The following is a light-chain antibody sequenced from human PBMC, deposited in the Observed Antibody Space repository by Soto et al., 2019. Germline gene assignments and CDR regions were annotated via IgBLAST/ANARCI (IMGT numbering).Light chain of an antibody. CDR2: AAS. V-gene: IGKV1-9*01. CDR3: QQLDSYPRT. J-gene: IGKJ3*01. Sequence: IQLTQSPSSLSASVGDRVTITCRASQGISSYLAWYQQKPGKAPKLLIYAASPLQSGVPSRFSGSGSGTDFTLTIRSLQPEDFATYYCQQLDSYPRTFGPGTKVDIK. CDR1: QGISSY.